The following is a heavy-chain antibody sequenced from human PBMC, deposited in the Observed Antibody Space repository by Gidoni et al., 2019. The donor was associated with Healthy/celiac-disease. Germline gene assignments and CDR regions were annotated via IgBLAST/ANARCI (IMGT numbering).Heavy chain of an antibody. Sequence: QVQLVQSGAEVKKPGASVKVSCKASGYTFTGYYMPLVRQAPGQGLEWVRWINPNSCGTNYAQKFQGRVTMTRDTSISTAYMELSRLRSDDTAVYYCARDPSLYHGGNFSPYYYGMDVWGQGTTVTVSS. D-gene: IGHD2-21*02. V-gene: IGHV1-2*02. CDR1: GYTFTGYY. CDR2: INPNSCGT. CDR3: ARDPSLYHGGNFSPYYYGMDV. J-gene: IGHJ6*02.